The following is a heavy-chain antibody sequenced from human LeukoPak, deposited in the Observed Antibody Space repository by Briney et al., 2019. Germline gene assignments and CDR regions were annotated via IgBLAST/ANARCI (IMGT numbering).Heavy chain of an antibody. Sequence: GGSLTLSCEDSGFTFRSYEMNWVRQAPGKGLEWVSSSSSSSSYIYYADSVKGRFTISRDNANNSLYLQMNSLRAEDTAVYYCARRSIAVAGPFDYWGQGTLVTVSS. CDR3: ARRSIAVAGPFDY. D-gene: IGHD6-19*01. CDR1: GFTFRSYE. CDR2: SSSSSSYI. J-gene: IGHJ4*02. V-gene: IGHV3-21*06.